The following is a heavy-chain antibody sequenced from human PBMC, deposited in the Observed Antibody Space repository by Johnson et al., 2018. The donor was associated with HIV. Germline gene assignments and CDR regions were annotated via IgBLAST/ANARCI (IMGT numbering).Heavy chain of an antibody. Sequence: QVQLVESGGGLVQPGGSLRLSCAASGFTFSSYAMHWVRQAPGKGLEYVSAISSNGGSTAYADSVKGRFTISRDNANNSLYLQMNSLRAEDTALYYCAREVSYSGNYLAGDAFDIWGSGTLVTVSS. D-gene: IGHD1-26*01. CDR1: GFTFSSYA. J-gene: IGHJ3*02. V-gene: IGHV3-64*04. CDR2: ISSNGGST. CDR3: AREVSYSGNYLAGDAFDI.